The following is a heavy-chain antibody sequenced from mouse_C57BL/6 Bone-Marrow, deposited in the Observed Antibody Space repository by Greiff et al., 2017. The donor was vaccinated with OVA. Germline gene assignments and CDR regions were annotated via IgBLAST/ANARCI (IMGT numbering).Heavy chain of an antibody. CDR1: GYTFTGYD. D-gene: IGHD2-4*01. CDR2: IYPRDGST. CDR3: ARNYDYDGGSRYWYFDV. V-gene: IGHV1-85*01. Sequence: VQLQQSGPELVKPGASVKLSCKASGYTFTGYDINWVKQRPGQGLEWIGWIYPRDGSTKYNEKFKGKATLTVDTSSSTAYMELHSLTSEDSAVYFCARNYDYDGGSRYWYFDVWGTGTTVTVSS. J-gene: IGHJ1*03.